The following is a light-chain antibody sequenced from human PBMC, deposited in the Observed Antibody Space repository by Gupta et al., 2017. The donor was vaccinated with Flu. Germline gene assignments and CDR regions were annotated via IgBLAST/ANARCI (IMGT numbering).Light chain of an antibody. V-gene: IGKV3-20*01. CDR2: DAS. J-gene: IGKJ1*01. CDR1: QSVSSSN. Sequence: DTLPFAPGERATLSIRASQSVSSSNLAWYQQKPGQAPRLLIYDASTSATGIPDRFSDSGSGTDFTLTISRLEPEDFAIYYCQQDDGSPWTFGQGTKVEIK. CDR3: QQDDGSPWT.